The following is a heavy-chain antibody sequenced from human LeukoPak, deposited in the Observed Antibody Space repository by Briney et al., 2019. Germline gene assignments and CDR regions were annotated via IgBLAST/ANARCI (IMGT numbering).Heavy chain of an antibody. CDR3: AKRGDVIRVILVGFHKEAYYFDS. CDR2: ISDSGGRT. Sequence: GGSLRLPCAVSGITLSNYGMSWVRQAPGKGLEWVAGISDSGGRTNYADSVKGRFTISRDNPKNTLYLQMNSLRAEDTAVYFCAKRGDVIRVILVGFHKEAYYFDSWGQGALVTVSS. V-gene: IGHV3-23*01. J-gene: IGHJ4*02. D-gene: IGHD3-22*01. CDR1: GITLSNYG.